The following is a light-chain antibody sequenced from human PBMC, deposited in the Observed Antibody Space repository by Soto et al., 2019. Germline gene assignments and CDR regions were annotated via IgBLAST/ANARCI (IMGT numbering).Light chain of an antibody. CDR1: QSVSSTY. J-gene: IGKJ1*01. V-gene: IGKV3-20*01. CDR2: GAS. CDR3: QQYDRSPRT. Sequence: DIVLTQSPGTLSLPPGERATLSCRASQSVSSTYLAWYQHKPGQAPRLLIYGASSRATGIPDRFSGSGAGTDFALTISRLEPEDFAVYYCQQYDRSPRTFGQGTKVDIK.